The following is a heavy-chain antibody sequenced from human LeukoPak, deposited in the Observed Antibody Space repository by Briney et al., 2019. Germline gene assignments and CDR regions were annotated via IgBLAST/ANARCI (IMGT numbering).Heavy chain of an antibody. V-gene: IGHV5-51*01. Sequence: GESLQISCTVSGDSFTTYWIGWVRQMPGKGMEWMGIIYFGDSDTRYSPSFQGQVAISSDESISTAYLQWSSLKASATTLYYFARTTYYGSGSYHYMDVWGKGTTVTVSS. J-gene: IGHJ6*03. CDR3: ARTTYYGSGSYHYMDV. CDR2: IYFGDSDT. D-gene: IGHD3-10*01. CDR1: GDSFTTYW.